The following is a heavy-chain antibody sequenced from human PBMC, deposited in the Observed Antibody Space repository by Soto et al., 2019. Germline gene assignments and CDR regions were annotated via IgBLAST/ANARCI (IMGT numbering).Heavy chain of an antibody. J-gene: IGHJ4*02. V-gene: IGHV4-31*03. D-gene: IGHD3-10*01. CDR1: GGSISSGGYY. CDR2: IYYSGST. Sequence: QVQLQESGPGLVKPSQTLSLTCTVSGGSISSGGYYWSWIRQHPGKGLEWIGYIYYSGSTYYNPSLESRVTSSVDTSKTQFSLKRSSVTAADTAVYYCATYGSGTYKPTTFDYWGQGTLVTVSS. CDR3: ATYGSGTYKPTTFDY.